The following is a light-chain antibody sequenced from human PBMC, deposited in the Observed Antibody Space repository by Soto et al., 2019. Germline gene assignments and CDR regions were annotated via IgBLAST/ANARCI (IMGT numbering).Light chain of an antibody. CDR1: SSDVGGYNY. CDR3: KSRTTRNTLV. Sequence: QSVLTQPASVSGSPGQSITISCTGTSSDVGGYNYVSWYQQHPGKAPKLIIYEVTHRPSGVSSRFYGSRSGNMASLTISGLQAEDEADYYCKSRTTRNTLVFGGGTKVTVL. V-gene: IGLV2-14*01. CDR2: EVT. J-gene: IGLJ3*02.